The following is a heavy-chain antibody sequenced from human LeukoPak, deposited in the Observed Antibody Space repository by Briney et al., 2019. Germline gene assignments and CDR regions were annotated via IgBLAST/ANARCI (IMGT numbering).Heavy chain of an antibody. CDR1: GFTFSSYS. CDR3: ARDRGNYGDYVGYFDY. Sequence: PGGSLRLSCAASGFTFSSYSMNWVRQAPGKGLEWVSYISSSSSTIYYADSVKGRFTIFRDNAKNSLYLQMNSLRAEDTAVYYCARDRGNYGDYVGYFDYWGQGTLVTVSS. V-gene: IGHV3-48*04. CDR2: ISSSSSTI. J-gene: IGHJ4*02. D-gene: IGHD4-17*01.